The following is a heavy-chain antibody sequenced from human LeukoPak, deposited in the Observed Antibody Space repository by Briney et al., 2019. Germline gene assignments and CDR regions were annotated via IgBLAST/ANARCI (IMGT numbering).Heavy chain of an antibody. V-gene: IGHV3-23*01. D-gene: IGHD6-13*01. CDR3: AKDPRGSSWYDY. Sequence: GASLRLSCAASGFTLSSYAMRWVRQAPGKGLEWVSAISGSGGSTYYADSVKGRFTISRDNSKNTLYLQMNSLRAEDTAGDYCAKDPRGSSWYDYWGQGTLVTVSS. J-gene: IGHJ4*02. CDR1: GFTLSSYA. CDR2: ISGSGGST.